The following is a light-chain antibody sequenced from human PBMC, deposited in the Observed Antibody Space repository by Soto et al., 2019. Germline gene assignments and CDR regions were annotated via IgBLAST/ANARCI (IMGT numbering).Light chain of an antibody. J-gene: IGLJ2*01. CDR1: SSDVGGYNY. CDR2: DVT. Sequence: QSALTQPASVSGSPGQSITISCTGTSSDVGGYNYVSWYQPHPGKAPKLMIYDVTYRPSGVSDRFSGSKSGNTASLTISGLQAEDEADYYCSSYTSSAVVFGGGTKVTVL. V-gene: IGLV2-14*01. CDR3: SSYTSSAVV.